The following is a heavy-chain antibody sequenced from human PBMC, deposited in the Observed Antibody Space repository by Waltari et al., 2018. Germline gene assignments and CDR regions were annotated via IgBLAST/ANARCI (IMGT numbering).Heavy chain of an antibody. CDR3: AAFDSGYFDD. CDR2: IKPDGTYT. D-gene: IGHD1-26*01. V-gene: IGHV3-74*03. Sequence: QLVESGGGLVQPAGSLRLSCPASGFTVTNSWMHWVRQAPGKGLVWVSRIKPDGTYTTYADSVRGRFTISRDNAKSTLYLQMNSLRAEDTALYYCAAFDSGYFDDWGQGTLVTVSS. CDR1: GFTVTNSW. J-gene: IGHJ4*02.